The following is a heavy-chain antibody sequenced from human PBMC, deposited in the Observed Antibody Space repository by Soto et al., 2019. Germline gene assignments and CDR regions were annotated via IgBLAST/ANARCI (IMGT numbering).Heavy chain of an antibody. CDR1: GFNLSTYG. Sequence: GGSLRLSCTASGFNLSTYGVHWGRQPPGKGLEWVAVVSFDGRNKYYAGSVEGRFTISRDNSKKTLYLHMNSLRAEDTAVYYCAKEGFYDRTGYYPFDSWGQGTLVTVSS. J-gene: IGHJ4*02. V-gene: IGHV3-30*18. D-gene: IGHD3-22*01. CDR2: VSFDGRNK. CDR3: AKEGFYDRTGYYPFDS.